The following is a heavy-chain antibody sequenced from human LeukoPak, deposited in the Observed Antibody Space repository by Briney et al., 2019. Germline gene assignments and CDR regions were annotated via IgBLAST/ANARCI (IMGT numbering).Heavy chain of an antibody. CDR1: GGSIRSFY. V-gene: IGHV4-59*08. J-gene: IGHJ4*02. CDR3: ARHGSGYYFFDY. Sequence: AETLSLTCTVCGGSIRSFYWSWILQPPGKRLQWIGYIFYSGSTNYNPSLKSRVTISVDTSKNQFSLKLSSVTAADTAVYYCARHGSGYYFFDYWGQGTLVTVSS. D-gene: IGHD3-3*01. CDR2: IFYSGST.